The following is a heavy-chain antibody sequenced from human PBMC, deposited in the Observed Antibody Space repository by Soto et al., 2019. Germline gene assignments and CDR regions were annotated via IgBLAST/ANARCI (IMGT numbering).Heavy chain of an antibody. CDR3: ARARYCSSTSCYFHYYYMDV. J-gene: IGHJ6*03. CDR2: INHSGST. D-gene: IGHD2-2*01. Sequence: SETLSLTCAVYGGSFSGYYWSWIRQPPGKGLEWIGEINHSGSTNYNPSLKSRVTISVDTSKNQFSLKLSSVTAADTAVYYCARARYCSSTSCYFHYYYMDVWGKGTTVTVSS. CDR1: GGSFSGYY. V-gene: IGHV4-34*01.